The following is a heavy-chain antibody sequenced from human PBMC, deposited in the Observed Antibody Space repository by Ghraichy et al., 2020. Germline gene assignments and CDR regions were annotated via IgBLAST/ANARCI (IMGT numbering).Heavy chain of an antibody. D-gene: IGHD1-14*01. CDR2: ISGSGGST. J-gene: IGHJ4*02. Sequence: ETLSLTCAASGFTFSSYAMSWVRQAPGKGLEWVSAISGSGGSTYYADSVKGRFTISRDNSKNTLYLQMNSLRAEDTAVYYCAKDLGSRPGELDYWGQGTLVTVSS. CDR3: AKDLGSRPGELDY. V-gene: IGHV3-23*01. CDR1: GFTFSSYA.